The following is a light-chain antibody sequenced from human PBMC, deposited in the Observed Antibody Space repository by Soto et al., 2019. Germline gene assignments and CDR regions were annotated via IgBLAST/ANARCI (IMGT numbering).Light chain of an antibody. CDR2: NAS. Sequence: EIVLTQSPGTLSLSPGERATLSCRASQSVSSSYLAWYQQKPGQAPRLLIYNASNRATGIPARFSGSGFGTDFTLTISSLEPEDFAVYYCQQRSNWPLTSGGGTKVDIK. J-gene: IGKJ4*01. CDR1: QSVSSSY. V-gene: IGKV3D-20*02. CDR3: QQRSNWPLT.